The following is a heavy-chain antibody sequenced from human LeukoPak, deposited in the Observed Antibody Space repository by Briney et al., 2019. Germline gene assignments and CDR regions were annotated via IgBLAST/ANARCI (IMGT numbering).Heavy chain of an antibody. D-gene: IGHD2-2*01. J-gene: IGHJ4*02. CDR2: IYHSGST. CDR1: GYSISSGYY. CDR3: ASISVDIVVVPAAKSFDY. Sequence: SETLSLTCTVSGYSISSGYYWGWIRQPPGKGLEWIGSIYHSGSTYYNPSLKSRVTISVDTSKHQFSLKLSSVTAADTAVYYCASISVDIVVVPAAKSFDYWGQGTLVTVSS. V-gene: IGHV4-38-2*02.